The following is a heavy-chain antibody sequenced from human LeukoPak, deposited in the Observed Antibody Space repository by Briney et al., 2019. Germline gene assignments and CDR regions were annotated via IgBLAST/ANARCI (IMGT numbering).Heavy chain of an antibody. V-gene: IGHV1-46*01. CDR2: INPSGGST. J-gene: IGHJ4*02. CDR3: ARVRGDYVWGRYRPLYFDY. D-gene: IGHD3-16*02. Sequence: ASVKVSCKASGYTFTSYYMHWVRQAPGQGLEWMGIINPSGGSTSYAQKFQGRVTMTRDTSTSTVYMELSSLRSEDTAVYYCARVRGDYVWGRYRPLYFDYWGQGTLVTVSS. CDR1: GYTFTSYY.